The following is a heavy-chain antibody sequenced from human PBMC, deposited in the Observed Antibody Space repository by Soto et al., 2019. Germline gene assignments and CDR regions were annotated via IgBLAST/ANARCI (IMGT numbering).Heavy chain of an antibody. CDR3: ARDQGSTAATYFDY. CDR1: GFTFSDYY. CDR2: ISRSDSTT. Sequence: VQVVESGGGLVQPGGSLRLSCAASGFTFSDYYMSWIRQAPGKGLEWVSYISRSDSTTYYADSVKGRFTISRDNAKNSLYLQMNSLRAEDTAVYYCARDQGSTAATYFDYWGQGTLVTVSS. D-gene: IGHD2-15*01. J-gene: IGHJ4*02. V-gene: IGHV3-11*01.